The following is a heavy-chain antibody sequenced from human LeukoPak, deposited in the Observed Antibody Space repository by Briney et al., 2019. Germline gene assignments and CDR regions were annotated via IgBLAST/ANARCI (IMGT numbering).Heavy chain of an antibody. D-gene: IGHD2-2*01. CDR2: INHSGST. Sequence: SETLSLTCAVYGGSFSGYYWSWIRQPPGKGLEWIGEINHSGSTNYNPSLKSRVTISVDTSKNQFSLKLSSVTAADTAVYYCARGRYCSSTGCYLPYYGMDVWGKGTTVTVSS. J-gene: IGHJ6*04. V-gene: IGHV4-34*01. CDR3: ARGRYCSSTGCYLPYYGMDV. CDR1: GGSFSGYY.